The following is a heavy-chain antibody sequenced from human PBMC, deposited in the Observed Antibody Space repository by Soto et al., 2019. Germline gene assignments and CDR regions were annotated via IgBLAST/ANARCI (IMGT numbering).Heavy chain of an antibody. J-gene: IGHJ3*02. CDR3: TTDTTTVVTPAHDAFDI. D-gene: IGHD4-17*01. Sequence: GGPLRLSCAASGFTFSNAWINWVRQAPGKGLEWVGRVKSKTDGGTTDYAAPVKGRFTISRDDSKNTLYLQMNSLKTEDTAVYYCTTDTTTVVTPAHDAFDIWGQGTMVTVSS. CDR2: VKSKTDGGTT. V-gene: IGHV3-15*07. CDR1: GFTFSNAW.